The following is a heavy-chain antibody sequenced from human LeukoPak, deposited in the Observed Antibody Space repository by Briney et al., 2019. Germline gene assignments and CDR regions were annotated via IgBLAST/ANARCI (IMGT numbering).Heavy chain of an antibody. D-gene: IGHD3-10*01. Sequence: GGSLRLSCAASGFTFSSYSMNWVRQAPGKGLEWVSSISSSSSYIYYADSVKGRFTIARDNAKNSLYLQMNSLRAEGTAVYYCARDYYGSGSYVSAFDYWGQGTLVTVSS. CDR2: ISSSSSYI. CDR3: ARDYYGSGSYVSAFDY. V-gene: IGHV3-21*01. J-gene: IGHJ4*02. CDR1: GFTFSSYS.